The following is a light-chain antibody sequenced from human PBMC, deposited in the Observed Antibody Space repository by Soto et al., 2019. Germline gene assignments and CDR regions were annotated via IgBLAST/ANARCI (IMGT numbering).Light chain of an antibody. Sequence: EIVLMQSPGTLSLSPGDRATLSCRASQTMTRAYLAWYQQKPGQAPRLLIYAASYRATGIPDKFSGSGSGTDFSLTISRLEPEDSAVYYCHQYHSPPQTFGQGTKVDI. V-gene: IGKV3-20*01. CDR2: AAS. CDR1: QTMTRAY. CDR3: HQYHSPPQT. J-gene: IGKJ2*01.